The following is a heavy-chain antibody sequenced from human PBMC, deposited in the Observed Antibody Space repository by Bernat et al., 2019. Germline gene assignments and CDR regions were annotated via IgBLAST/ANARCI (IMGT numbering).Heavy chain of an antibody. CDR1: GGSIGNSNYY. V-gene: IGHV4-39*01. D-gene: IGHD4-17*01. J-gene: IGHJ4*02. CDR3: AGCQVIRRGDPTYFDY. CDR2: IYYSGTT. Sequence: QLQLQESGPGLVKPSETLYLTCTVSGGSIGNSNYYWGWIRQPPGKGLEWIGTIYYSGTTYYNPSLKSRVIISVDTSKNQFSLKLSSVTAADTAVYYCAGCQVIRRGDPTYFDYWGQGTLVTVSS.